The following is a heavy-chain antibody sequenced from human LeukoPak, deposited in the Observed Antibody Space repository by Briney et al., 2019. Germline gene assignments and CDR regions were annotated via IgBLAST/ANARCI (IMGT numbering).Heavy chain of an antibody. Sequence: PSETLSLTCTVSGGSISSYYWSWIRQPPGKGLEWIGYIYYSGSTNYNPSLKSRVTISVDRSKNQFSLKLSYVTAADTAVYYCARDRRFGEAFDIWGQGTMVTVSS. D-gene: IGHD3-10*01. V-gene: IGHV4-59*01. CDR3: ARDRRFGEAFDI. CDR2: IYYSGST. CDR1: GGSISSYY. J-gene: IGHJ3*02.